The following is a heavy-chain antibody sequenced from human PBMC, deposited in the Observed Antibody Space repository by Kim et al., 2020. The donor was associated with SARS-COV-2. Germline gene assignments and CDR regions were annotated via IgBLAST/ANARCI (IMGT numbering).Heavy chain of an antibody. CDR1: GFTFSSYG. CDR2: IWYDGSNK. V-gene: IGHV3-33*01. J-gene: IGHJ4*02. CDR3: ARGYLAVLNYFDY. D-gene: IGHD6-19*01. Sequence: GGSLRLSCAASGFTFSSYGMHWVRQAPGKGLEWVAAIWYDGSNKYYADSVKGRFTISRDNSKNTLYLQMNSLRAEDTAVYYCARGYLAVLNYFDYWGQGALVTVSP.